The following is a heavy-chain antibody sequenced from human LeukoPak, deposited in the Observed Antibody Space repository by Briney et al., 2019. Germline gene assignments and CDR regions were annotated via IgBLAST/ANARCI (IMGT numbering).Heavy chain of an antibody. CDR3: ARVSGLDGDYNWFDP. D-gene: IGHD4-17*01. CDR2: FNPNSGGT. V-gene: IGHV1-2*02. CDR1: GYTFTGYY. J-gene: IGHJ5*02. Sequence: GASVKVSCKASGYTFTGYYMHWVRQAPGQGLEWMGWFNPNSGGTNYAQKFQGRVTMTRDTSISTAYMELSRLRSDDTAVYYCARVSGLDGDYNWFDPWGQGTLVTVSS.